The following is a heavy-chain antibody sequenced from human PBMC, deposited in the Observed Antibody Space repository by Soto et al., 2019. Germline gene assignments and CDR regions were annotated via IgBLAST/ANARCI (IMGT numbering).Heavy chain of an antibody. CDR2: ITGSGGTT. CDR3: AKASSGYLFDY. D-gene: IGHD3-22*01. Sequence: TGGSLRLSCAASGFTLSTYAMCWVRQAPGKGLEWVSAITGSGGTTYYADSVRGRFTISRDNSKNTLYLQMNSLRAEDTAIYYCAKASSGYLFDYWGQGTLVTVSS. J-gene: IGHJ4*02. CDR1: GFTLSTYA. V-gene: IGHV3-23*01.